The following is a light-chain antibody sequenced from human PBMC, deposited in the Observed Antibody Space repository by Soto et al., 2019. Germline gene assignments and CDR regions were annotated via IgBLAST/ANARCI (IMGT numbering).Light chain of an antibody. CDR3: QPYNTFLLT. CDR2: KAS. Sequence: DIQVTQSPSTLSASVGDSVTISCRASQIISNWLAWYQQKPGKAPKLLIYKASTLESGVPPRFSGSGSGTDFTLTISSLQPDDFATYYCQPYNTFLLTFGPGTTVEIK. J-gene: IGKJ3*01. CDR1: QIISNW. V-gene: IGKV1-5*03.